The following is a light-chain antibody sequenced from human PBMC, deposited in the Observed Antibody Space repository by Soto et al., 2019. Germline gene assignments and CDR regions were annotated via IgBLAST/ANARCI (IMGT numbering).Light chain of an antibody. Sequence: DIQMTQSPSTLSASVGDRVTITCRASQSISVYLAWYQQRPREAPKSLIYGGSSLESGVPSRFSGSGSGTEFTLTISSLQPTDFATYYCHQYATSSPTFGQGTKLEI. CDR1: QSISVY. J-gene: IGKJ2*01. V-gene: IGKV1-5*01. CDR3: HQYATSSPT. CDR2: GGS.